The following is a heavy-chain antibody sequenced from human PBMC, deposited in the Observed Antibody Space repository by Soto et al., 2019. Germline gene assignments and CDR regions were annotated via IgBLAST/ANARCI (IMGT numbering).Heavy chain of an antibody. D-gene: IGHD1-26*01. CDR1: GFTFANYG. J-gene: IGHJ4*02. V-gene: IGHV3-23*01. Sequence: PGGSLRLSCGTSGFTFANYGMGWVRQAPGKGLYWVSGISSSGRRTYYADSVKGRFTISRDNSKNTMYLEMDSLRADDTAVYYCARDLAKDGQGLYLDYWGQGTLVTVSS. CDR3: ARDLAKDGQGLYLDY. CDR2: ISSSGRRT.